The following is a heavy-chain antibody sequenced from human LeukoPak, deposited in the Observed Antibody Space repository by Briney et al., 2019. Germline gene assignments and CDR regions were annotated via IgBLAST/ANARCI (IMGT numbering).Heavy chain of an antibody. CDR3: ARRMIGVTTVTTDAFDI. D-gene: IGHD4-17*01. J-gene: IGHJ3*02. CDR2: IYSGGST. Sequence: PGGSLRLSCAASGFAFNNYWMHWVRQAPGKGLVWVSVIYSGGSTYYADSVKGRFTISRHNSKNTLYLQMSSLRAEDTAVYYCARRMIGVTTVTTDAFDIWGQGTMVTVSS. CDR1: GFAFNNYW. V-gene: IGHV3-53*04.